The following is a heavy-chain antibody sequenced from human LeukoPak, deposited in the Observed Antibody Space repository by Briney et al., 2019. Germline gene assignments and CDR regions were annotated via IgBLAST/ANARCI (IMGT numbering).Heavy chain of an antibody. CDR1: GFTFSDYY. CDR2: ISISGSTI. Sequence: GGSLRLSCAASGFTFSDYYMSWLRQAPGKGLEWLSYISISGSTIYYADSVKGRFTISSDNAKNSPYLQMNSLRAEDTAVYPGASEFTFHVFAIGARGTMATVSS. V-gene: IGHV3-11*01. J-gene: IGHJ3*02. CDR3: ASEFTFHVFAI.